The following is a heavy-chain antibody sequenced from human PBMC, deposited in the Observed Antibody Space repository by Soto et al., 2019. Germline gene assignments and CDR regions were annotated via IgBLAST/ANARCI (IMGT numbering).Heavy chain of an antibody. J-gene: IGHJ6*02. D-gene: IGHD3-10*01. CDR2: IYYSGST. CDR3: ARDTTSGNYYYGMDV. Sequence: KTSETLSLTCTVSGDSISSNGYYWSWIRQHPGKGLEWIGYIYYSGSTYYNPSLKSRVTISVDTSKNQFSLKLSSVTAADTAVYYCARDTTSGNYYYGMDVWGQGTTVTVSS. V-gene: IGHV4-30-4*08. CDR1: GDSISSNGYY.